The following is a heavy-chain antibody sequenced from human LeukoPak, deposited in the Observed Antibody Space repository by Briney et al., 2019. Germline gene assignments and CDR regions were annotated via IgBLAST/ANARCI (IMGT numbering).Heavy chain of an antibody. Sequence: SVKVSCKASGGTFSSYAISWVRQAPGQGLEWMGGIIPIFGTANYAQKFQGRVTITTDESTSTAYMELRSLRSDDTAVYYCARPGPMITFGGVIAPGYFDYWGQGTLVTVSS. J-gene: IGHJ4*02. CDR2: IIPIFGTA. CDR3: ARPGPMITFGGVIAPGYFDY. V-gene: IGHV1-69*05. CDR1: GGTFSSYA. D-gene: IGHD3-16*02.